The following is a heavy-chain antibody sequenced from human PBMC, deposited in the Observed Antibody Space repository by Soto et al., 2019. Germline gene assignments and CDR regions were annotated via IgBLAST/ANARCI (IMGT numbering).Heavy chain of an antibody. Sequence: PWESLKICWKVSGYSCTSYWTSWVRKMPGKGLEWMGRIDPSDSYTNYSPSFQGHVTISADKSISTAYLQWSSLKASDTAMYYCASSPRGYCSSTSCRELGNYYGMDVWGQGTTVTVSS. CDR2: IDPSDSYT. CDR1: GYSCTSYW. CDR3: ASSPRGYCSSTSCRELGNYYGMDV. D-gene: IGHD2-2*01. V-gene: IGHV5-10-1*01. J-gene: IGHJ6*02.